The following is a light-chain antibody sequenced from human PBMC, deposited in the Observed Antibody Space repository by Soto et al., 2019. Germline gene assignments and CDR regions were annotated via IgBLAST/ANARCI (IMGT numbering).Light chain of an antibody. Sequence: EIVLTQSPDTLSLSPGEGASLSCSASQSVHTFLAWYQQKPGQPPRLLIYGASTWATGVPARFSGSGSGTDFTLTISSLEPEDFAVYYCHQRSNWPPDTFGQGTRLEIK. CDR2: GAS. V-gene: IGKV3-11*01. CDR3: HQRSNWPPDT. J-gene: IGKJ5*01. CDR1: QSVHTF.